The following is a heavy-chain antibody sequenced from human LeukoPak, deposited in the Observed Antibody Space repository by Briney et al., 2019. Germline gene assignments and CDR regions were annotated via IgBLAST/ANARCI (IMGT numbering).Heavy chain of an antibody. D-gene: IGHD6-19*01. Sequence: ASAKVSCKASGYSLSTFGITWVRQAPGQGLEWMGWISPYDDSTAYGQKFEGRVTMTRDTSTNTAYMELRSLTSDDTALYYCAKVDPPIAVGAPGDAFDLWGQGTMVIVSS. CDR1: GYSLSTFG. CDR2: ISPYDDST. CDR3: AKVDPPIAVGAPGDAFDL. J-gene: IGHJ3*01. V-gene: IGHV1-18*01.